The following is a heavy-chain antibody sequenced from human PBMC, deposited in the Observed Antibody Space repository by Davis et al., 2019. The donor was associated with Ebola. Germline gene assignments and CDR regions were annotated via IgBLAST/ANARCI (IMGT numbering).Heavy chain of an antibody. J-gene: IGHJ4*02. D-gene: IGHD6-13*01. CDR1: GYTFTGYY. Sequence: ASVKVSCKASGYTFTGYYMHWVRQSPGQGLEWMGWINPNSGGTNYAQKFQGRVTMTRDTSISTAYMELSSLRSEDTAVYYCATESTYSSSWYFDYWGQGTLVTVSS. CDR2: INPNSGGT. CDR3: ATESTYSSSWYFDY. V-gene: IGHV1-2*02.